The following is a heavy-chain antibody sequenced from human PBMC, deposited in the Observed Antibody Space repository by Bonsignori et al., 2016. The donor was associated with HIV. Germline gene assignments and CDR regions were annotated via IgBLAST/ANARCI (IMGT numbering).Heavy chain of an antibody. CDR2: ISSSSSYI. V-gene: IGHV3-21*01. J-gene: IGHJ5*02. CDR3: ARDYCSSTSCYTGLWFDP. D-gene: IGHD2-2*02. Sequence: GGSLRLSCAASGFTFSSYSMNWVRQAPGKGLEWVSSISSSSSYIYYADSVKGRFTISRDNAKNSLYLQMNSLRAEDTAVYYCARDYCSSTSCYTGLWFDPWGQGTLVTVSS. CDR1: GFTFSSYS.